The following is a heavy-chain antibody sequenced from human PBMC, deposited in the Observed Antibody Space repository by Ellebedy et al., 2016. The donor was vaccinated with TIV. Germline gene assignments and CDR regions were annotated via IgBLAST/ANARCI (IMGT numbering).Heavy chain of an antibody. CDR2: INAGNGNT. Sequence: ASVKVSXKASGYTFTSYAMHWVRQAPGQRLEWMGWINAGNGNTKYSQKFQGRVTITRDTSASTAYMELSSLRSEDTAVYYCARDLGVVTPYLGYWGQGTLVTVSS. CDR3: ARDLGVVTPYLGY. D-gene: IGHD4-23*01. V-gene: IGHV1-3*01. CDR1: GYTFTSYA. J-gene: IGHJ4*02.